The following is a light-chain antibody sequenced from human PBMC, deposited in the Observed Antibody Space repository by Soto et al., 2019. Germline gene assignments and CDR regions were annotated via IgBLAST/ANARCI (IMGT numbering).Light chain of an antibody. Sequence: EIVMTQSPATLSVSPGERATLSCRASQNIRSNLAWYQQIPGQAPRLLIHGASTRATGIPARFSGSGSGTEFTLTISGLQSEDFAVYYCQQYGSSPLYTFGQGTKLEIK. V-gene: IGKV3-15*01. CDR2: GAS. J-gene: IGKJ2*01. CDR3: QQYGSSPLYT. CDR1: QNIRSN.